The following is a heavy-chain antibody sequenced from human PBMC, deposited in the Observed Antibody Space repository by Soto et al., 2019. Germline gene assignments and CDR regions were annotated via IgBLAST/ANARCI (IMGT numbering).Heavy chain of an antibody. J-gene: IGHJ4*02. CDR3: APWFGAFDY. CDR1: GFTFSSYG. CDR2: ISYDGSNN. V-gene: IGHV3-30*03. D-gene: IGHD3-10*01. Sequence: QVQLVESGGGVVQPGRSLRLSCAASGFTFSSYGMHWVRQAPGKGLEWVAVISYDGSNNYYADSVKGRFTISRDNSKNTLYLQMNSLRAEDTAVYYCAPWFGAFDYWGQGTLVTVSS.